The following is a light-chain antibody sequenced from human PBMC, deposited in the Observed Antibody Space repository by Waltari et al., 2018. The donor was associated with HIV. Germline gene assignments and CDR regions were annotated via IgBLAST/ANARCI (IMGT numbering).Light chain of an antibody. CDR3: SAHAGNKVV. J-gene: IGLJ2*01. V-gene: IGLV2-8*01. CDR2: DVI. Sequence: QSALTQPPSASGSPGQSVTLSCTGPSSAVGGYNYVSWHQQHPGKAPKLMIYDVIKRPSGVPDRFSGSKSGNTASLTVSGLQPEDEADYYCSAHAGNKVVFGGGTRLTVL. CDR1: SSAVGGYNY.